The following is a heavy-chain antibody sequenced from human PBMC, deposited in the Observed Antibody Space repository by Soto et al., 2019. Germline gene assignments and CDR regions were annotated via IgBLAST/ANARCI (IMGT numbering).Heavy chain of an antibody. J-gene: IGHJ4*02. CDR3: ARAPLN. Sequence: QVHLQESGPGLLKPSQTLSLTCTVSGASISSGGYYWTWIRQHPGKGLEWIGYIYYSGSTYSNPSHKRRVTISVDTSKNQFSLKLSSVTAADTAVYYCARAPLNWGQGTLVTVSS. V-gene: IGHV4-31*03. CDR1: GASISSGGYY. D-gene: IGHD3-16*02. CDR2: IYYSGST.